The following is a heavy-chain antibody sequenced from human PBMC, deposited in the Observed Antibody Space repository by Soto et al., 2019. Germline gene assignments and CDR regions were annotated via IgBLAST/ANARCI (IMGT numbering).Heavy chain of an antibody. CDR2: IFYSGHL. Sequence: QVQLQESGPGLVKPSETLSLTCAVSGASFGTYYWSWIRQPPGKGLEWIGYIFYSGHLKYNPSLQKRLTIAAHPSNNQIPPRLTSVTAAHTAVYYCAKAGGGSRFDYRGQGTLVTVSS. CDR1: GASFGTYY. V-gene: IGHV4-59*01. J-gene: IGHJ4*02. CDR3: AKAGGGSRFDY. D-gene: IGHD3-16*01.